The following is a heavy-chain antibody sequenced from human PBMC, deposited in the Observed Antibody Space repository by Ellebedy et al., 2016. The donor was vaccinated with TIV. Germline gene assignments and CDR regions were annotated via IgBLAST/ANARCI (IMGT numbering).Heavy chain of an antibody. CDR3: AKGRGGGSDSPTPRYYFDY. J-gene: IGHJ4*02. V-gene: IGHV3-23*01. D-gene: IGHD2/OR15-2a*01. Sequence: PRGSLRLSCAASGFSFNSYAMSWVRQAPGKGLEWVSTISNTGGRTYYADSVEGRFIITRDNSKKTLYLQMNSLRGEDTAVYYCAKGRGGGSDSPTPRYYFDYWGLGTLVTVSS. CDR1: GFSFNSYA. CDR2: ISNTGGRT.